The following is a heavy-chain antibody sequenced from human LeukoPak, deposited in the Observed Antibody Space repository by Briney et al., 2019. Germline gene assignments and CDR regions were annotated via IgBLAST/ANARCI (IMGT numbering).Heavy chain of an antibody. V-gene: IGHV4-34*01. D-gene: IGHD5-24*01. CDR3: AGGRDGYSPFDY. Sequence: PSETLSLTCAVYGGSLSGYYWSWIRQPPGKGLEWIGEINHSGSTNYNPSLKSRVTISVDTSKNQFSLKLSSVTAADTAVYYCAGGRDGYSPFDYWGQGTLVTVSS. CDR2: INHSGST. J-gene: IGHJ4*02. CDR1: GGSLSGYY.